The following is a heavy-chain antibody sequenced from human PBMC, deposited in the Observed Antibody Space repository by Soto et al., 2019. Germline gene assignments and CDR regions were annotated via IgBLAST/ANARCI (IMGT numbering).Heavy chain of an antibody. J-gene: IGHJ5*02. CDR2: INHSGST. CDR3: ARGDRNPILTGYQRGNWFDP. D-gene: IGHD3-9*01. Sequence: SETLSLTCAVYGGSFSGYYWSWIRQPPGKGLEWIGEINHSGSTNYNPSLKSRVTISVDTSKNQFSLKLSSVTAADTAVYYCARGDRNPILTGYQRGNWFDPWGQGTLVTVSP. V-gene: IGHV4-34*01. CDR1: GGSFSGYY.